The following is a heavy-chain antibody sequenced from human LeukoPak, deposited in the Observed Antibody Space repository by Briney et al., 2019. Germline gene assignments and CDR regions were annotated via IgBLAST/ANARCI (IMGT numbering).Heavy chain of an antibody. D-gene: IGHD3-3*01. CDR2: IIPIFGTA. J-gene: IGHJ3*02. V-gene: IGHV1-69*13. Sequence: GASVKVSCKASGGTFSSYAISWVRQAPGQGLEWMGGIIPIFGTANYAQKFQGRVTITADESTSTAYMELSSLRSEDTAVYYCASGGITLHAFDIWGQGTMVTVSS. CDR3: ASGGITLHAFDI. CDR1: GGTFSSYA.